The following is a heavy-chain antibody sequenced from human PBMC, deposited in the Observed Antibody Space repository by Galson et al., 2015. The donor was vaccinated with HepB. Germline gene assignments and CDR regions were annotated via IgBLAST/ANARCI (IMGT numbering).Heavy chain of an antibody. CDR1: GGTFSSYA. CDR2: IIPIFGTA. V-gene: IGHV1-69*13. J-gene: IGHJ3*02. CDR3: ARDRSGAAAFDI. D-gene: IGHD3-3*01. Sequence: SVKVSCKASGGTFSSYAISWVRQAPGQGLEWMGGIIPIFGTANYAQKFQGRVTITADESTSTAYMELSSLRSEDTAVYYCARDRSGAAAFDIWGQGTVVAVSS.